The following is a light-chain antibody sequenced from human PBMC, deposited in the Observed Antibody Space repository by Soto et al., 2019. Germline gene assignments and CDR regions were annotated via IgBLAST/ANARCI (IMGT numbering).Light chain of an antibody. CDR2: EVF. J-gene: IGLJ2*01. CDR3: SSYTSSATLV. V-gene: IGLV2-14*01. Sequence: QSVLTQPASVSGSPGQSITISCTATSSDVGDYKYVAWYQQYPGKAPKLVISEVFNRPSGVSHRFSGSKSDNTASLIISGLQPEDEADYYCSSYTSSATLVFGGGTKLTVL. CDR1: SSDVGDYKY.